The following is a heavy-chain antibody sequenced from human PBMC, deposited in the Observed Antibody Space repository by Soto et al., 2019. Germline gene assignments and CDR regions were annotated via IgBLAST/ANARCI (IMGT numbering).Heavy chain of an antibody. CDR1: GFTFSTYA. Sequence: PGGSLRLSCAASGFTFSTYAMSWVRQAPGKGLEWVSAISGSAISTYYADSVKGRFTISRDNSKNTLYLQMNSLSAEDTAVYYCAKFKDGVISGWMRAFDIWGQGTMVTVSS. J-gene: IGHJ3*02. CDR2: ISGSAIST. CDR3: AKFKDGVISGWMRAFDI. D-gene: IGHD6-19*01. V-gene: IGHV3-23*01.